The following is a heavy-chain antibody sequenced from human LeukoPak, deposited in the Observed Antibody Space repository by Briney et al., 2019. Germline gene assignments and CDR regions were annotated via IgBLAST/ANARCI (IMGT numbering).Heavy chain of an antibody. CDR1: GFTFSSYG. Sequence: PGRSLRLSCAASGFTFSSYGMHWVRQAPGKGLEWVAVISYDGSNKYYADPVKGRFTISRDNSKNTLYLQMNSLRAEDTAVYYCAKEGEWELLGGYFDYWGQGTLVTVSS. CDR2: ISYDGSNK. J-gene: IGHJ4*02. V-gene: IGHV3-30*18. D-gene: IGHD1-26*01. CDR3: AKEGEWELLGGYFDY.